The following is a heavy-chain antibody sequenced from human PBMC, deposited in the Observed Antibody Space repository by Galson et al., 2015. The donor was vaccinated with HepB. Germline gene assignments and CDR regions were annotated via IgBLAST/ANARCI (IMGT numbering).Heavy chain of an antibody. Sequence: SLRLSCAASGFTFSRHWMSWVRQAPGKGLEWVANMKQDGSQKDYVDSVKGRFTISRDNAKNSLYLQMSSLRDEDTAVYYCARASSGRNVEYFDYWGQGILVTVST. CDR1: GFTFSRHW. V-gene: IGHV3-7*03. J-gene: IGHJ4*02. D-gene: IGHD6-19*01. CDR2: MKQDGSQK. CDR3: ARASSGRNVEYFDY.